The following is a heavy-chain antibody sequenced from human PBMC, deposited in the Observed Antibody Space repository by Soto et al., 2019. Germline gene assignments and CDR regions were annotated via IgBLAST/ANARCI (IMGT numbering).Heavy chain of an antibody. CDR3: ARLDSSGYHLVDY. D-gene: IGHD3-22*01. V-gene: IGHV5-51*01. CDR1: GYSFPSYW. CDR2: IYPGDSDT. Sequence: GESLKISCKGSGYSFPSYWIGWGRQMPGKGLEWMGTIYPGDSDTTYRPSFQGQVTISADKSIRTAHLQWTSLKASDTAMYYCARLDSSGYHLVDYWGQGTLVTGSS. J-gene: IGHJ4*02.